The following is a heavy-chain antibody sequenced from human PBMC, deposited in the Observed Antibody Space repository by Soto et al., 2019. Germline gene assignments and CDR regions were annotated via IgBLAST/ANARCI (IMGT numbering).Heavy chain of an antibody. J-gene: IGHJ5*02. CDR1: GFTFSSYW. D-gene: IGHD3-3*01. Sequence: GGSLRLSCAASGFTFSSYWMSWVRQAPGKGLEWVANIKQDGSEKYYVDSVKGRFTISRDNAKNSLYLQMNSLRAEDTAVYYCAREGIKSYDFWSGSRDWFDPWGQGTQVTVSS. CDR3: AREGIKSYDFWSGSRDWFDP. CDR2: IKQDGSEK. V-gene: IGHV3-7*01.